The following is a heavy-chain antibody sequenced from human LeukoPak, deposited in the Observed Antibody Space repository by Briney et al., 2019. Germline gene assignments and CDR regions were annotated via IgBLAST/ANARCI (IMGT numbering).Heavy chain of an antibody. CDR1: VGTFSNYA. CDR2: IIPIFGTP. CDR3: AGGLGPHSGPYYYYMDV. D-gene: IGHD5-12*01. Sequence: SVKVSCKASVGTFSNYAINWVRQAPGQGLEWMGGIIPIFGTPNYAQKFQGRVTITADESTTTAYMELSSLTSEDTAVYYCAGGLGPHSGPYYYYMDVWGKGTTVTVSS. J-gene: IGHJ6*03. V-gene: IGHV1-69*13.